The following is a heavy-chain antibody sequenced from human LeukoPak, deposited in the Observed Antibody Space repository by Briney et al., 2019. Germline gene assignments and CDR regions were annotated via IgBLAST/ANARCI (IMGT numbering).Heavy chain of an antibody. V-gene: IGHV4-30-2*01. D-gene: IGHD1-26*01. CDR3: ARSDISGSRWNDFDY. J-gene: IGHJ4*02. Sequence: SETLSLTCAVSGGSISSGGYSWSWLRQPPGQGLEWIGYIYHSGSTYYNPSLKSRVTISVDRSKNQFSLKLSSVTAADTAVYYCARSDISGSRWNDFDYWGQGTLVTVSS. CDR1: GGSISSGGYS. CDR2: IYHSGST.